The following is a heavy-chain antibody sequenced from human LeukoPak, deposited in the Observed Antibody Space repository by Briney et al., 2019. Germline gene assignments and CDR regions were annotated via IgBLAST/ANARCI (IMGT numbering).Heavy chain of an antibody. J-gene: IGHJ5*02. D-gene: IGHD4-17*01. CDR3: ARVTTVTTSPWSWGPKKIGQEVNWFDP. V-gene: IGHV1-18*01. CDR2: IRNDNGNR. Sequence: SVKVSCKTSGYTFTDYGITWVRQAPGQGLEWMGWIRNDNGNREYAQKIQGRVSMTRDTSTSTAYMELRSLISDDTAVYYCARVTTVTTSPWSWGPKKIGQEVNWFDPWGQGTLVTVSS. CDR1: GYTFTDYG.